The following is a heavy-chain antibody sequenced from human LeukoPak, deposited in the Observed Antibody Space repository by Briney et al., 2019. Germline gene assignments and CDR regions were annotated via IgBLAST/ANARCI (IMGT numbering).Heavy chain of an antibody. D-gene: IGHD3-22*01. Sequence: SETLSLTCTVSGGSVSSGSYYWSWLRQPPGKGLEWIGYIYYSGSTNYNPSLKSRVTISVDTSKNQFSLKLSSVTAADTAVYYCARAREYYDSSGYYFFDYWGQGTLVTVSS. CDR2: IYYSGST. V-gene: IGHV4-61*01. CDR3: ARAREYYDSSGYYFFDY. CDR1: GGSVSSGSYY. J-gene: IGHJ4*02.